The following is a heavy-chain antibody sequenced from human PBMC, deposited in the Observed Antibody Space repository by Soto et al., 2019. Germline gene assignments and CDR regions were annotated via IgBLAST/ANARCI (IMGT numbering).Heavy chain of an antibody. CDR2: IYSGGST. D-gene: IGHD3-9*01. J-gene: IGHJ6*02. CDR3: AREGRYFDWYYGMDV. CDR1: GFTVSSNY. V-gene: IGHV3-66*01. Sequence: EVQLVESGGGLVQPGGSLRLSCAASGFTVSSNYMSWVRQAPGKGLEWVSVIYSGGSTYYADSVKGRFTISRDNSKNTLDLQMNSLRAEDTAVYYCAREGRYFDWYYGMDVWGQGTTVTVSS.